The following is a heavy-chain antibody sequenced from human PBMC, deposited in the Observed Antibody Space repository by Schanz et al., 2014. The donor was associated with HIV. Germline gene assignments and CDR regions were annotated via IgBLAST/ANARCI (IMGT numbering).Heavy chain of an antibody. CDR2: IKPDGSET. CDR3: ARAMLISGTGYWTGENY. Sequence: EVQLVESGGGLVQPGGSLRLSCAASGFNMEDYAMHWVRQAPGSGLEWVANIKPDGSETYYVGSVRGRFTISRDNAKNSLYLQMTGLKAEDTAVYYCARAMLISGTGYWTGENYWGQGTLVIVSS. D-gene: IGHD3-10*01. CDR1: GFNMEDYA. J-gene: IGHJ4*02. V-gene: IGHV3-7*01.